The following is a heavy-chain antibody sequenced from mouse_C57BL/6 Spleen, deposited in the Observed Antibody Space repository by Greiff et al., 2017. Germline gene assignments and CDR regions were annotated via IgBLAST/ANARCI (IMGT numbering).Heavy chain of an antibody. CDR1: GYTFTSYW. D-gene: IGHD1-1*01. J-gene: IGHJ2*01. V-gene: IGHV1-64*01. CDR2: IHPNSGST. CDR3: ARYYYGSSYVDY. Sequence: QVQLQQPGAELVKPGASVKLSCKASGYTFTSYWMHWVKQRPGQGLEWIGMIHPNSGSTNYNEKFKSKATLTVDKSSSTAYMQLSSLTSEDSAVYYCARYYYGSSYVDYWGQGTTLTVSS.